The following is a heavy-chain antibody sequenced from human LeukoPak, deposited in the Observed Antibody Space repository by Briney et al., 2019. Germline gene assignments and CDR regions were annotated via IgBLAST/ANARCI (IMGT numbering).Heavy chain of an antibody. D-gene: IGHD1-1*01. CDR2: IGMDSGNT. CDR3: ARDHNYAFDN. CDR1: GFPFIEYS. Sequence: GGSLRLSCTASGFPFIEYSMNWVRQVPGKGLEWIAYIGMDSGNTKYADSVRGRFTISPDKTKNSLYLQMNSLRVDDTAVYYCARDHNYAFDNWGQGTLVSVAS. J-gene: IGHJ4*02. V-gene: IGHV3-48*01.